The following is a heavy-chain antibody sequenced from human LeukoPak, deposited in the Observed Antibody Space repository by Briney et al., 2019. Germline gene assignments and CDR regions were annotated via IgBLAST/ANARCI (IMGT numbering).Heavy chain of an antibody. Sequence: ASVNVSCKVSGYTLTELSMHWVRQAPGKGLEWMGGFDPEDGETIYAQKFQGRVTMTEDTSTDTAYMELSILRSEDTAVYYCATKPGYSSSWTDYWGQGTLVTVSS. CDR3: ATKPGYSSSWTDY. CDR1: GYTLTELS. D-gene: IGHD6-13*01. CDR2: FDPEDGET. V-gene: IGHV1-24*01. J-gene: IGHJ4*02.